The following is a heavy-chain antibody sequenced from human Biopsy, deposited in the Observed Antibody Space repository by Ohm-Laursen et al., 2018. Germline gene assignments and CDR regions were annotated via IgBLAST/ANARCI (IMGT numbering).Heavy chain of an antibody. CDR1: GFSFSDNY. CDR3: ARPMSRVVAYGMDV. J-gene: IGHJ6*02. Sequence: GSLRLSCAASGFSFSDNYMDWVRQAPGKGLEWVSAIGGSGGGTYYADSVKGRFTIPRDDSKNTVYLQMNSLRVEDRAVYYCARPMSRVVAYGMDVWGQGTTVTVSS. V-gene: IGHV3-23*01. D-gene: IGHD2-15*01. CDR2: IGGSGGGT.